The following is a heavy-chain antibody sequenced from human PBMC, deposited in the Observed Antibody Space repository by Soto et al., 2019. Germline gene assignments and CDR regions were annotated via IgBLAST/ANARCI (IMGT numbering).Heavy chain of an antibody. CDR1: GSTFSYYG. Sequence: VHLVESGGGVVQPGRSLRLSCAASGSTFSYYGMNWVRQAPGKGPEWVAVIWYDGSIKYYAESVKGRFSISRDNSKNTLYLNMNSLRTEDTAVYYCARDGGSHGPSYFDSWGQGSQVIVPS. CDR2: IWYDGSIK. J-gene: IGHJ4*02. D-gene: IGHD3-16*01. V-gene: IGHV3-33*01. CDR3: ARDGGSHGPSYFDS.